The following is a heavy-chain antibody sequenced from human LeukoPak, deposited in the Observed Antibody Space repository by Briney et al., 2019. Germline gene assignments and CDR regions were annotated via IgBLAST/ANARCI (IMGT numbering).Heavy chain of an antibody. Sequence: GGSLRLSCAASGFTFDDYAMHWVRQAPGKGLEWVSLISWDGGSTYYADSVKGRFTISRDNSKNSLYLQMNSLRAEDTALYYCAKDSGGSYCNWFDPWGQGTLVTVSS. CDR2: ISWDGGST. D-gene: IGHD1-26*01. CDR1: GFTFDDYA. V-gene: IGHV3-43D*03. J-gene: IGHJ5*02. CDR3: AKDSGGSYCNWFDP.